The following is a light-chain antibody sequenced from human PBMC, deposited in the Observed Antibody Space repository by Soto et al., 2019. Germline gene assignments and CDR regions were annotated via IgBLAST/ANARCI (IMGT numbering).Light chain of an antibody. V-gene: IGKV1-5*03. CDR1: QTISSW. CDR3: QDYNSYSEA. J-gene: IGKJ1*01. Sequence: DIQMTQSPSTLSGSVGDRVTITCRASQTISSWLAWNQQKPGKAPKLLIYKASTLKSGVPSRFSGSGYGTEFTVTISSLQPDDFATYCCQDYNSYSEACGQGTKVDIK. CDR2: KAS.